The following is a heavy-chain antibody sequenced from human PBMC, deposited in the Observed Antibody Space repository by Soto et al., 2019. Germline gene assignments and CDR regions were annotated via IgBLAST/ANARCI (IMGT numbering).Heavy chain of an antibody. J-gene: IGHJ6*02. D-gene: IGHD2-8*01. V-gene: IGHV1-18*01. Sequence: QGQLVQSGAEVKKPGASVKVSCKASGYTFTRYGISWVRQAPGQGLEWMGWISGYNGDTKYPQKFQGRVTMTVDTSTTTAYMELRSLTSDDRAVYYCAKNGQPPYYYYGMDVWGQGTTVTVSS. CDR2: ISGYNGDT. CDR3: AKNGQPPYYYYGMDV. CDR1: GYTFTRYG.